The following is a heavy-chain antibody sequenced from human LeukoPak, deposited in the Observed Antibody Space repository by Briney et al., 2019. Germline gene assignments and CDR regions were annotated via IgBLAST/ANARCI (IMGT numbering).Heavy chain of an antibody. J-gene: IGHJ4*02. D-gene: IGHD1-26*01. CDR1: GGSFSGYY. CDR2: INHSGST. V-gene: IGHV4-34*01. Sequence: SETLSLTCAVYGGSFSGYYWSWIRQPPGKGLEWIGAINHSGSTNYNPSLKSRVTISVDTSKNQFSLKLSSVTAADTAVYYCARGRRELLGWGQGTLVTVSS. CDR3: ARGRRELLG.